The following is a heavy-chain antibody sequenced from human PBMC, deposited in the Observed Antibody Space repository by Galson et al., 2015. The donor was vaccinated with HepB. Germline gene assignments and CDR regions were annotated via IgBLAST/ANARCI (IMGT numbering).Heavy chain of an antibody. CDR2: ISSSSSYI. V-gene: IGHV3-21*01. CDR1: GFTFSSYS. Sequence: SLRLSCAASGFTFSSYSMNWVRQAPGKGLEWVSSISSSSSYIHYADSVKGRLTISRDNAKNSLYLQMNSLRVEDTALYYCARETYYDILTGPPEAFDIWGQGTMVTVPS. D-gene: IGHD3-9*01. J-gene: IGHJ3*02. CDR3: ARETYYDILTGPPEAFDI.